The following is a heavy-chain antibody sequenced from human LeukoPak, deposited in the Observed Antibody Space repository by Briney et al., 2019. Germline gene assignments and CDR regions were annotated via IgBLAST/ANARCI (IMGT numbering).Heavy chain of an antibody. CDR3: ASGGGWVFNN. CDR2: INQDGSEK. J-gene: IGHJ4*02. Sequence: GGSLRLSCAASGFPFSSHWLSWFRQSPGKGLEWVAHINQDGSEKYYVDSVKGRFTISRDNARNSQYLQMNSLRAEDTAVYYCASGGGWVFNNWGQGTLVTVSS. V-gene: IGHV3-7*01. CDR1: GFPFSSHW. D-gene: IGHD6-19*01.